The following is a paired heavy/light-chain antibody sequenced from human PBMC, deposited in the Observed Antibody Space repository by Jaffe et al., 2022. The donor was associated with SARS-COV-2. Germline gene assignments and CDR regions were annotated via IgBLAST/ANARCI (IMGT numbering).Light chain of an antibody. Sequence: DIQMTQSPSSLSASVGDRVTITCRASQSISNYLNWYQQTPGKAPNLLIYAASGLQSGVPSRFSGSGSGTDFTLTISSLQPEDFATYSCQQSYSTPYTFGQGTKLEIK. CDR2: AAS. CDR1: QSISNY. CDR3: QQSYSTPYT. J-gene: IGKJ2*01. V-gene: IGKV1-39*01.
Heavy chain of an antibody. CDR2: TSSDGSNK. D-gene: IGHD3-3*02. J-gene: IGHJ3*02. V-gene: IGHV3-30*04. Sequence: QVQLVESGGGVVQPGRSLRLSCAASGFAFSSYTMHWVRQAPGKGLEWVAFTSSDGSNKYSADSVKGRFTISRDNSKNTLYLQMTSLRAEDTAVYYCATAGHFYSSPYTAFDIWGQGTMVTVSS. CDR3: ATAGHFYSSPYTAFDI. CDR1: GFAFSSYT.